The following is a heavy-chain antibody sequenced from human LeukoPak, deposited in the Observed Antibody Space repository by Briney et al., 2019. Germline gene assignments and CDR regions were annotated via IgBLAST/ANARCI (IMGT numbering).Heavy chain of an antibody. D-gene: IGHD1-7*01. CDR2: IIPIFGTA. Sequence: SVKVSCKASGGTFSSYAISWVRQAPGQGLEWMGGIIPIFGTANYAQKFQGRVTITADKSTSTAYMELSSLRSEDTAVYYCAGDQNYPYNWFDPWGQGTLVTVSS. J-gene: IGHJ5*02. V-gene: IGHV1-69*06. CDR3: AGDQNYPYNWFDP. CDR1: GGTFSSYA.